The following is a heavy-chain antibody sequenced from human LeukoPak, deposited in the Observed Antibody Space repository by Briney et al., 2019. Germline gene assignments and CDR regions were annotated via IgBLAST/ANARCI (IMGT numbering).Heavy chain of an antibody. D-gene: IGHD1-20*01. CDR3: ARFGITGTPGAFDI. CDR1: GGSISSYY. CDR2: IYTSGST. Sequence: SETLSLTCTVSGGSISSYYWSWIRQPAGKGLEWIGRIYTSGSTNYNPSLKSRVTMSVDPSKNQFSLKLSSVTAPDTAVYYCARFGITGTPGAFDIWGQGTMVTVSS. J-gene: IGHJ3*02. V-gene: IGHV4-4*07.